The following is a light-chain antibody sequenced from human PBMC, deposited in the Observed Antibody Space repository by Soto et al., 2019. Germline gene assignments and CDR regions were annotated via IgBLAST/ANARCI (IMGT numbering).Light chain of an antibody. CDR3: QQYNNWPL. J-gene: IGKJ3*01. Sequence: EIVLTQSPATLSLSPGERATLSCRASQSVSSNLAWYQQKPGQAPRLLIYDASTRATGIPARFSGSGSGTEFTLTISSLQSEDFAVYYCQQYNNWPLFGPGTKVDIK. CDR1: QSVSSN. V-gene: IGKV3-15*01. CDR2: DAS.